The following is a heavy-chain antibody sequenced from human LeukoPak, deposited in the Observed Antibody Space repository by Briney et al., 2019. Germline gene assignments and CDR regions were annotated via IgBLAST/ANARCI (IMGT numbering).Heavy chain of an antibody. V-gene: IGHV3-74*01. CDR3: AKVIGGADMSRDY. CDR2: INSDGSST. J-gene: IGHJ4*02. D-gene: IGHD1-26*01. Sequence: PGGSLRLSCAASGFTFSSYWMHWVRQAPGKGLVWVSRINSDGSSTSYADSVKGRFTISRDNAKNTLYLQMNSLRAEDTAVYYCAKVIGGADMSRDYWGEGTLVTVSS. CDR1: GFTFSSYW.